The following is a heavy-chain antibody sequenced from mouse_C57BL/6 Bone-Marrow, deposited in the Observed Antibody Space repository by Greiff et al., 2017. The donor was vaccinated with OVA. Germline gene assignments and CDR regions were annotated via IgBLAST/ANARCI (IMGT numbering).Heavy chain of an antibody. Sequence: DVQLVESGGGLVQPGGSMKLSCAASGFTFSDAWMDWVRQSPEKGLEWVAEIRNKANNHATYYAESVKGRFTISRDDSKSSVYLQMNSLRAEDTGIYYCTRITVVATRYFDVWGTGTTVTVSS. CDR3: TRITVVATRYFDV. V-gene: IGHV6-6*01. CDR2: IRNKANNHAT. D-gene: IGHD1-1*01. J-gene: IGHJ1*03. CDR1: GFTFSDAW.